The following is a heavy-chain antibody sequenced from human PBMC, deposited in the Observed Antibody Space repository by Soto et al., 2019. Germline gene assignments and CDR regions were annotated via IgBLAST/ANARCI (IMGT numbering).Heavy chain of an antibody. V-gene: IGHV1-69*02. Sequence: QVQLVQSGAEVKKPGSSVKVSCKASGGTFSSYTISWVRQAPGQGLEWMGRIIPILGIANYAQKFQGRVTIPXVKSTXXADMGRSSQRSEDTAVYYCASECSGGSCHPQSDDYWGKGTLVTVSS. CDR2: IIPILGIA. CDR1: GGTFSSYT. J-gene: IGHJ4*02. CDR3: ASECSGGSCHPQSDDY. D-gene: IGHD2-15*01.